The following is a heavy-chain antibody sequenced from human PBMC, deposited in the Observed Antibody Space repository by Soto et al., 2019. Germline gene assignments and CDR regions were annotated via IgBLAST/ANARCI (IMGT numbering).Heavy chain of an antibody. CDR1: GYTFPKHW. CDR3: ARQIYDSETGPNFQYYFDS. CDR2: IYPGDSDT. D-gene: IGHD5-12*01. J-gene: IGHJ4*02. Sequence: PGESLKIACKGSGYTFPKHWLAWVRQMPVHDPEWMGMIYPGDSDTRYSPSFQGQVTISADKSISTAYLQWSSLRASDTAMYYCARQIYDSETGPNFQYYFDSWGQGTPLTASS. V-gene: IGHV5-51*01.